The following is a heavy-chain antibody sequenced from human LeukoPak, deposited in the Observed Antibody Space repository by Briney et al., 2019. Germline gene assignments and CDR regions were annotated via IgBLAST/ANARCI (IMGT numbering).Heavy chain of an antibody. V-gene: IGHV3-9*01. CDR1: GFTFDYYA. CDR2: INCSSDSI. D-gene: IGHD3-16*01. Sequence: SVRLSCAFSGFTFDYYAMHWVRQVTRAGLEWGAGINCSSDSIGYADSVKGRFTTSRDNAKDYLYLQMNSLRAEDTAFYYCAINGGGDRGYGNFDYWGQGTLVTVSS. J-gene: IGHJ4*02. CDR3: AINGGGDRGYGNFDY.